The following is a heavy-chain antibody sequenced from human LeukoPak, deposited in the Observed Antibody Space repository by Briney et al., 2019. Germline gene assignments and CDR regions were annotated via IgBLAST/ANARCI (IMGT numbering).Heavy chain of an antibody. V-gene: IGHV3-53*04. CDR1: GFTVSSNY. J-gene: IGHJ3*02. Sequence: GGSLRLSCAASGFTVSSNYMSWVRQAPGKGLEWVSVIYSGGSTYYADSVKGRFTISRHNSKNTLYLQMNSLRAEDTAVYYCARSHEYSSHYAFDIWGQGTMVTVSS. D-gene: IGHD6-6*01. CDR2: IYSGGST. CDR3: ARSHEYSSHYAFDI.